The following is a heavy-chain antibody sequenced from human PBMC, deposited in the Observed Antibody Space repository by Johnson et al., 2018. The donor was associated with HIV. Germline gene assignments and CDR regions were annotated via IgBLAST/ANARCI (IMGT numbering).Heavy chain of an antibody. V-gene: IGHV3-48*04. CDR2: ISSSGSTI. J-gene: IGHJ3*01. Sequence: VQLVESGGGVVQPGGSLRLSCAASGFTFSSYGMHWVRQAPGKGLEWVSYISSSGSTIYYAASVKGRFIISRDNAKKSLYLQMNSLRAEDTAVYYCATRDPTYRPGAFDLWGQGTMVTVSS. CDR3: ATRDPTYRPGAFDL. CDR1: GFTFSSYG. D-gene: IGHD1-14*01.